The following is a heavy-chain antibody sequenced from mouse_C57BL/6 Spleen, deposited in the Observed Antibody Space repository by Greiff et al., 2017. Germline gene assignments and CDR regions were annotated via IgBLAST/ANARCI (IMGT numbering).Heavy chain of an antibody. V-gene: IGHV1-52*01. Sequence: QVQLQQPGAELVRPGSSVKLSCKASGYTFTSYWMHWVKQRPIQGLEWIGNIDPSDSETNYNQKFKDKATLTVDKSSSTAYMQLSSLTSEDSAVYYCARSGYDYDVAWFAYWGQGTLVTVSA. CDR2: IDPSDSET. CDR1: GYTFTSYW. D-gene: IGHD2-4*01. J-gene: IGHJ3*01. CDR3: ARSGYDYDVAWFAY.